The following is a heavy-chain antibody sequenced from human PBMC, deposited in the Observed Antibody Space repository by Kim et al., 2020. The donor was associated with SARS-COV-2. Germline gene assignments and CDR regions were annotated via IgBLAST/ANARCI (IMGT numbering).Heavy chain of an antibody. V-gene: IGHV1-3*04. CDR2: INTDNGDT. CDR1: GYTFTKSA. J-gene: IGHJ4*02. CDR3: AARPGMAVAGLDF. Sequence: ASVKVSCKASGYTFTKSAIHWVRQAPGQRLEWMGWINTDNGDTKYSQKFQGRVTVTRDTSATTAYMELSSLRSDDAAVYYRAARPGMAVAGLDFWGQGTLVTVSS. D-gene: IGHD6-19*01.